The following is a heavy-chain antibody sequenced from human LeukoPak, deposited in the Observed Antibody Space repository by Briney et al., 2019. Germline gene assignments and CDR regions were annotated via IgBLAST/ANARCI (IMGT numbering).Heavy chain of an antibody. CDR1: GGSISSGYS. J-gene: IGHJ4*02. CDR3: ARGGYSDNPLDY. CDR2: FYYSGNT. Sequence: SETLSLTCAVSGGSISSGYSWTWIRQPPGKGLEWIGYFYYSGNTYYNPSLKSRVTISVDGSKNQFSLKLSSVTAADTAVYYCARGGYSDNPLDYWGQGTLVTV. D-gene: IGHD3-22*01. V-gene: IGHV4-30-2*01.